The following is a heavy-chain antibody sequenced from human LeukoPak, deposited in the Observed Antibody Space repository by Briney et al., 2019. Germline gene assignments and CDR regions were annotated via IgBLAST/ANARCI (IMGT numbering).Heavy chain of an antibody. Sequence: ASVKVSCKASGYTFTSYAISWVRQAPGQGLEWMGWISAYNGNTNYAQKLQGRVTMTTDTSTSTAYMELRSQRSDDTAVYYCARSQYDLDWFDPWGQGTLVTVSS. V-gene: IGHV1-18*01. J-gene: IGHJ5*02. D-gene: IGHD1-1*01. CDR1: GYTFTSYA. CDR3: ARSQYDLDWFDP. CDR2: ISAYNGNT.